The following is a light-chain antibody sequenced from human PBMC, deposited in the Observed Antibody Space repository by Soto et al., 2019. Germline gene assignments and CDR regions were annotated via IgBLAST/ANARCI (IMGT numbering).Light chain of an antibody. CDR3: QQYGNSLT. V-gene: IGKV3-20*01. Sequence: EIVLTQSPGTLSLSPGERATLSCRASQSVSAGYFAWYQQKPGQAPRLLIYETSSRTTGTPDRFSGSGSGTDFTLTISRLEPEDFAVYYCQQYGNSLTFGPGTKVDIK. CDR2: ETS. J-gene: IGKJ1*01. CDR1: QSVSAGY.